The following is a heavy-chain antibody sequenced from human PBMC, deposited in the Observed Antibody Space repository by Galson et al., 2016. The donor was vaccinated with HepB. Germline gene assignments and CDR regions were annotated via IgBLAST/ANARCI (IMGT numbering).Heavy chain of an antibody. CDR1: GGSMISHY. V-gene: IGHV4-59*11. D-gene: IGHD2/OR15-2a*01. CDR2: IYHSGTT. J-gene: IGHJ5*02. CDR3: AREPTWHNWFDP. Sequence: SLTCTVSGGSMISHYWNLVRQPPGKGLEWIGYIYHSGTTRYNPSLKSRVTISVATSKNQFSLRLYSVTAADTAVYYCAREPTWHNWFDPWGQGALVTVSS.